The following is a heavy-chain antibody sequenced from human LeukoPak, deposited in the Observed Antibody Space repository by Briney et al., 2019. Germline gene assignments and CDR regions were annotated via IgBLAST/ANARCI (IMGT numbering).Heavy chain of an antibody. CDR1: GGSISSGDYY. CDR3: ARVGTLDYGDYLFDY. V-gene: IGHV4-30-4*01. Sequence: SETLSLTCTVSGGSISSGDYYWGWIRQPPGKGLEWVGYIYYSGSTYYNPSLKSRVTISVDTSKNQFSLKLSSVTAADTAVYYCARVGTLDYGDYLFDYWGQGTLVTVSS. D-gene: IGHD4-17*01. CDR2: IYYSGST. J-gene: IGHJ4*02.